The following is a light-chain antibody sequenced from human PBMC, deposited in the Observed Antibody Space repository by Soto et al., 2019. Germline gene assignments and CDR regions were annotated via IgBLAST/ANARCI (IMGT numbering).Light chain of an antibody. CDR1: QSVSTSY. J-gene: IGKJ5*01. CDR2: DAF. CDR3: KQNGISPGT. V-gene: IGKV3-20*01. Sequence: EIVLTQSPGTLSLSPGERATLSCRGSQSVSTSYVAWYQQKFGQAPRLLIYDAFSRATGIPDRFSASGSGTAFTLTSSKLEPEDFTVYYGKQNGISPGTLGQGTRREIK.